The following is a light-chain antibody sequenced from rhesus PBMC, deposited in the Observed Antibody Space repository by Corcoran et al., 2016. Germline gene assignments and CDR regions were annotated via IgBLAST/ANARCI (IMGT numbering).Light chain of an antibody. CDR1: QSVSSF. Sequence: EIVMTQSPATLALSPGESATLSCRASQSVSSFLAWYQQKPGQAPRLLIYGASSRATGVPDRFSGRGAGTDFTLTISSLGPEDVGLYFCLQSSNWPRTFGRGTKVEIK. J-gene: IGKJ1*01. V-gene: IGKV3-24*04. CDR2: GAS. CDR3: LQSSNWPRT.